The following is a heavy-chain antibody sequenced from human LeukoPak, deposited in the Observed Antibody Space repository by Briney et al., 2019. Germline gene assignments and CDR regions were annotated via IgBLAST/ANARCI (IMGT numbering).Heavy chain of an antibody. CDR1: GFTFDDYA. CDR3: AKGSSWWGDYYYYYGMDV. V-gene: IGHV3-9*01. CDR2: ISWNSGSI. Sequence: GRSLRLSCAASGFTFDDYAMHWVRQAPGKGLEWVSGISWNSGSIGYADSVKGRFTISRDNAKNSLYLQMNSLRAEDTALYYSAKGSSWWGDYYYYYGMDVWGQGTTVTVSS. J-gene: IGHJ6*02. D-gene: IGHD6-13*01.